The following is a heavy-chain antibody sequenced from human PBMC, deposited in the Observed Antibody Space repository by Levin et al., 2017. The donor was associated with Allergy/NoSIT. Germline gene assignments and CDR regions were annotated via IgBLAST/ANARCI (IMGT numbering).Heavy chain of an antibody. V-gene: IGHV3-15*01. Sequence: GESLKISCAASGFTFSNAWMGWVRQAPGKRLEWVGRIKSKSDGGTTDYAAPVKGRFTISRDDSKNTQYLQMNSLKTEDTAVYYCTTEAGYNKIDYWGQGTLVTVSS. CDR3: TTEAGYNKIDY. CDR2: IKSKSDGGTT. J-gene: IGHJ4*02. D-gene: IGHD5-24*01. CDR1: GFTFSNAW.